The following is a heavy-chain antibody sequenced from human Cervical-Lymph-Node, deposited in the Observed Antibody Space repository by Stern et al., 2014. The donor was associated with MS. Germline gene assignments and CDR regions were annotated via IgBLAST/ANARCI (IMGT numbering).Heavy chain of an antibody. V-gene: IGHV1-69*01. CDR3: ARSSETSDRWYSLGYDL. CDR1: GGTFSKFP. D-gene: IGHD6-13*01. CDR2: ILPVCGSP. Sequence: VQLVESGAEVTQPGSSVKVSCKASGGTFSKFPSSSVRQAPGQGLAWMGGILPVCGSPTYAQDFRGRVTITAYVSTSTVYMELSSLRSDDTAVYYCARSSETSDRWYSLGYDLWGQGTLVTVSS. J-gene: IGHJ5*02.